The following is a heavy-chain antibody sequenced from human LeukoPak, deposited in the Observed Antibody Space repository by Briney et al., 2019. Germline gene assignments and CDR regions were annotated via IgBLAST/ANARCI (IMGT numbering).Heavy chain of an antibody. Sequence: GGSLRLSCAASGFTFSRYSMNWVRQAPGKGLEWVSSISSSSSFIYYADSVKGRFTISRDNAKNSLYLQMNSLRAEDTAVYYCARDPPLGSCSTISCPHLDYWGRGTLVTVSS. CDR3: ARDPPLGSCSTISCPHLDY. J-gene: IGHJ4*02. CDR1: GFTFSRYS. D-gene: IGHD2-2*01. CDR2: ISSSSSFI. V-gene: IGHV3-21*01.